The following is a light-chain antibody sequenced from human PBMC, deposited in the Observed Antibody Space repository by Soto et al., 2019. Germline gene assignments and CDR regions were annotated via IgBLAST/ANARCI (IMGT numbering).Light chain of an antibody. CDR3: CSYATSHTWL. CDR2: EGS. V-gene: IGLV2-23*01. Sequence: QSALTQPASVSGSPGQSITISCTGTSSDVGSYNLVSWYQHHPGKAPKLIIYEGSKRPSGVSNRFSGSKSGNTASLTISGLQAEDEADYYCCSYATSHTWLFGGGTKVTVL. CDR1: SSDVGSYNL. J-gene: IGLJ3*02.